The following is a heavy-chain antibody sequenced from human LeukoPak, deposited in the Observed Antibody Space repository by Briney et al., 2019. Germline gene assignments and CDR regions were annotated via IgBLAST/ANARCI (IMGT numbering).Heavy chain of an antibody. V-gene: IGHV4-34*01. J-gene: IGHJ5*02. CDR1: GGSFSVYY. Sequence: SETLSLTCAAYGGSFSVYYWTWIRQPPGKGLEWIGEINHRGSTNHNPSLKSRVTISVDTSKNQFSLKLSSVTAADTAVYYCARFGYGSGSYYNWFDPWGQGTLVTVSS. CDR3: ARFGYGSGSYYNWFDP. CDR2: INHRGST. D-gene: IGHD3-10*01.